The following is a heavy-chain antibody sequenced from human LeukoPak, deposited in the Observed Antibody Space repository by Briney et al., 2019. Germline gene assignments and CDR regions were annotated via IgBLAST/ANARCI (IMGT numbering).Heavy chain of an antibody. CDR3: ASDNFNHYCGGDCYAVLGY. Sequence: GGSLRLSCAASGLTDSAIYMPGVRQAPGKGLEWVSIIYSNSDTYYADSMKGRFTISRDNSKNTLYLQMSSLRAEDTAVYYCASDNFNHYCGGDCYAVLGYWGQGTLVTVSS. CDR1: GLTDSAIY. V-gene: IGHV3-53*01. CDR2: IYSNSDT. D-gene: IGHD2-21*02. J-gene: IGHJ4*02.